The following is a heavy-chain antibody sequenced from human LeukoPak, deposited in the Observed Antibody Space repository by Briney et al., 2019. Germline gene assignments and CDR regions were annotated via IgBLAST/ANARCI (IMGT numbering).Heavy chain of an antibody. V-gene: IGHV4-39*01. CDR3: ARHRLGRIYFDY. CDR2: IYYSGST. Sequence: SETLSLTCTVSGGSISSSSYYWGWIRQPPGKGLEWIGSIYYSGSTYYNPSLKSRVTISVDTSKNQFSLKLSSVTAADTAVYYCARHRLGRIYFDYWGQGTLVTVSS. CDR1: GGSISSSSYY. D-gene: IGHD5-12*01. J-gene: IGHJ4*02.